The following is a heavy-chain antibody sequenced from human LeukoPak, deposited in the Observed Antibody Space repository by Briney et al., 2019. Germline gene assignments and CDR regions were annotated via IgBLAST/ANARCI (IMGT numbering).Heavy chain of an antibody. CDR2: INAGNGNT. D-gene: IGHD6-13*01. V-gene: IGHV1-3*01. CDR3: ARGPRAAADDY. Sequence: ASVKVSCRASGYTFINFAINWGRQAPGQRPEWLGWINAGNGNTKYSQKFQGRVTITRDTSASTACMELSNLTSEDTAVYYCARGPRAAADDYWGQGTLVTVSS. CDR1: GYTFINFA. J-gene: IGHJ4*02.